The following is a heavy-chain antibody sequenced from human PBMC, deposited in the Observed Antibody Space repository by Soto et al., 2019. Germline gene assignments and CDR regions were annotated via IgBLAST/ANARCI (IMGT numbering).Heavy chain of an antibody. CDR1: GGSVNSGSYY. D-gene: IGHD1-26*01. CDR2: IYYSGST. J-gene: IGHJ4*02. Sequence: QVQLQESGPGLVKPSETLSLTCTVSGGSVNSGSYYWSWIRQPPGKGQEWIGYIYYSGSTNYNPSLRVRVTMSVDTSKNRFSRKLSSVTAADKAVYLWAGGGGSYGPFDYWGQGTLVTVSS. V-gene: IGHV4-61*01. CDR3: AGGGGSYGPFDY.